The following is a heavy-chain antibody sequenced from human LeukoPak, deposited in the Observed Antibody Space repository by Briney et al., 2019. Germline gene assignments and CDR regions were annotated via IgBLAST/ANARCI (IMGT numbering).Heavy chain of an antibody. CDR1: GFTFDDYA. V-gene: IGHV3-9*01. J-gene: IGHJ4*02. CDR3: STTPPTN. D-gene: IGHD1-26*01. CDR2: ISWNSNSI. Sequence: GGSLRLSCAASGFTFDDYAMHWVRQAPGKGLEWVSGISWNSNSIGYADSVKGRFTISRDNAKNSLYLQMNSLRAEDTAVYYCSTTPPTNWGQGTLVTVSS.